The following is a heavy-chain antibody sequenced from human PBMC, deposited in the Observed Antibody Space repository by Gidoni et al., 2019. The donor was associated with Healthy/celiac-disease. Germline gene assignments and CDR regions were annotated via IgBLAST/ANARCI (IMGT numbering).Heavy chain of an antibody. CDR1: GGSISSSNW. Sequence: QVQLQESDPGLVKPSGTLSLTCAVSGGSISSSNWWSWVRQPPGKGLEWIGEIYHSGSTNYNPSLKSRVTISVDKSKNQFSLKLSSVTAADTAVYYCAREGRTTYYYGSGSYYDYYGMDVWGQGTTVTVSS. J-gene: IGHJ6*02. V-gene: IGHV4-4*02. CDR2: IYHSGST. D-gene: IGHD3-10*01. CDR3: AREGRTTYYYGSGSYYDYYGMDV.